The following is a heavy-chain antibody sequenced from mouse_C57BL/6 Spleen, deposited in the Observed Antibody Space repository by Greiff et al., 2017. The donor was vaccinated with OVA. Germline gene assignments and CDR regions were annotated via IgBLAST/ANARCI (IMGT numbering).Heavy chain of an antibody. V-gene: IGHV1-72*01. CDR3: ARTYYSNYEGYFDV. CDR2: IDPNSGGT. CDR1: GYTFTSYW. D-gene: IGHD2-5*01. Sequence: QVQLKQPGAELVKPGASVKLSCKASGYTFTSYWMHWVKQRPGRGLEWIGRIDPNSGGTKYNEKFKSKATLTVDKPSSTAYMQLSSLTSEDSAVYYCARTYYSNYEGYFDVWGTGTTVTVSS. J-gene: IGHJ1*03.